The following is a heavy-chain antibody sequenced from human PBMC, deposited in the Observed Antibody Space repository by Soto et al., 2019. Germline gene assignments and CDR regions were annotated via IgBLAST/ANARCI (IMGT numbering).Heavy chain of an antibody. CDR2: IYWDDDK. V-gene: IGHV2-5*02. Sequence: SGPTLVKPTQTLTLTCTFSGFSLSTSGVGVGWIRQPPGKALEWLALIYWDDDKRYSPSLKSRLTITKDTSKNQVVLTMTNMDPVDTATYYCAHFMSRYYGAPYYYYYYMDVWGKGTTVTVSS. D-gene: IGHD4-17*01. J-gene: IGHJ6*03. CDR1: GFSLSTSGVG. CDR3: AHFMSRYYGAPYYYYYYMDV.